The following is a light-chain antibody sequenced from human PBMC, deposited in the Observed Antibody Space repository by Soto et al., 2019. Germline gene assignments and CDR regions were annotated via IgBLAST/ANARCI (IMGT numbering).Light chain of an antibody. Sequence: QSALTQPASVSGSPGQSITISCTGTSSDVGGYNYVSWYQQHPGKAPKLMIYEVSNRPSGVSDRFSGSKSGNTASLTISGLQAEDEADYYCSSYPSSTTYVLGIGTKVTVL. CDR3: SSYPSSTTYV. V-gene: IGLV2-14*01. CDR2: EVS. CDR1: SSDVGGYNY. J-gene: IGLJ1*01.